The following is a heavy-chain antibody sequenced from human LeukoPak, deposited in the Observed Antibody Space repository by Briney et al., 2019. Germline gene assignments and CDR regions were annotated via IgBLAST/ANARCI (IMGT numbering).Heavy chain of an antibody. J-gene: IGHJ1*01. CDR2: ISYEKNEE. Sequence: GTSLRLSCAASGFTLTSYGMHWVRQAPGKGLEWVAVISYEKNEEFYADSVKGRSTISRDSSKNTLYLQMNSLRPEDTAVYYCTTDRYYDNSELQFQHWGQGTLVTVSS. CDR1: GFTLTSYG. CDR3: TTDRYYDNSELQFQH. D-gene: IGHD3-22*01. V-gene: IGHV3-30*03.